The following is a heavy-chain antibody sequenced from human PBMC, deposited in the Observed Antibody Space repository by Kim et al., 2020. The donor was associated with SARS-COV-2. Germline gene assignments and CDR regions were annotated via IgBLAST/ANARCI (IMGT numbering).Heavy chain of an antibody. CDR1: GFTFGKYA. J-gene: IGHJ4*02. Sequence: GGSLRLSCAASGFTFGKYALNWVRQAPGKGLEWVSGIAGGSGNTWYADSVMGRFTISRDNSKNTLYLQMNSLRAEDTAVYYCAKVLINNTVVTPIDYWGQGTLVTVSS. D-gene: IGHD2-15*01. V-gene: IGHV3-23*01. CDR2: IAGGSGNT. CDR3: AKVLINNTVVTPIDY.